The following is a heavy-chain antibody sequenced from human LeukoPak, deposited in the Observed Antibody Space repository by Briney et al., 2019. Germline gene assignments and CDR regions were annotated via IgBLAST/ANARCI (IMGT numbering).Heavy chain of an antibody. J-gene: IGHJ6*02. V-gene: IGHV4-30-2*01. Sequence: PSETLSLTCTVSGGSISSGGYYWSWIRQPPGKGLEWIGYIYHSGSTYYNPSLKSRVTISVDTSKNQFSLNLKSVTAADTAVYYCARVEPPAYYYGMDVWGQGTTVIVSS. D-gene: IGHD1-1*01. CDR1: GGSISSGGYY. CDR3: ARVEPPAYYYGMDV. CDR2: IYHSGST.